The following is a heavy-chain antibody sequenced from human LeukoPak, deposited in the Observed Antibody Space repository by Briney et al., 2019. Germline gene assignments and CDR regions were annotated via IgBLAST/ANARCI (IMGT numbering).Heavy chain of an antibody. V-gene: IGHV3-23*01. CDR3: AKALEVVGPSYYYYGMDV. Sequence: PGASLRLSCAAYGFTFSSYAMSWVRQAPGKGLQWVSAISGSGGSTYYADSVKGRFTISRDNSKNTLYLQMNSLRAEDTAVYYCAKALEVVGPSYYYYGMDVWGQGTTVTVSS. J-gene: IGHJ6*02. D-gene: IGHD2-15*01. CDR2: ISGSGGST. CDR1: GFTFSSYA.